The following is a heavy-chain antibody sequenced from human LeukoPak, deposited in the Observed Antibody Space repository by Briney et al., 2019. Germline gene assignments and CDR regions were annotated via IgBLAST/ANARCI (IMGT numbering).Heavy chain of an antibody. D-gene: IGHD2-2*01. J-gene: IGHJ6*03. V-gene: IGHV4-34*01. CDR3: ARDRVVVVPAAMVRDYYYYYMDV. Sequence: PSETLSLTCAVYGGSFSGYYWSWIRQPPGKGLEWIGEINHSGSTNYNPSLKSRVTISVDKSKNQFSLKLSSVTATDTAVYYCARDRVVVVPAAMVRDYYYYYMDVWGKGTTVTVSS. CDR2: INHSGST. CDR1: GGSFSGYY.